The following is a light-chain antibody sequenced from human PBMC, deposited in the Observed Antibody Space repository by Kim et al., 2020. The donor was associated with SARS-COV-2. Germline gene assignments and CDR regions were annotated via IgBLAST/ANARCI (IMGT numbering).Light chain of an antibody. CDR2: KTS. CDR3: QQYNSFPWT. Sequence: DIQVTQSPSTLSASVGDKVTITCRASQNINRWLAWYQYKPGKAPKLLIFKTSGLETGVPSRFGGSGSGTEFSLTINSLQPDDFATYYCQQYNSFPWTFGQGTKVDIK. J-gene: IGKJ1*01. V-gene: IGKV1-5*03. CDR1: QNINRW.